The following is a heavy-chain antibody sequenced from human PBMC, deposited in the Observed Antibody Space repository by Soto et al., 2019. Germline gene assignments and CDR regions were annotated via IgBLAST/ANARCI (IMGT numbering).Heavy chain of an antibody. J-gene: IGHJ4*02. D-gene: IGHD3-3*01. Sequence: SVKVSCKASGGTFSSYAISWVRQAPGQGLEWMGGIIPIFGTANYAQKFQGRVTITADESTSTAYMELSSLRSEDTAVYYCARGNYDFWSGYQYYFDYWGQGTLVTVS. V-gene: IGHV1-69*13. CDR3: ARGNYDFWSGYQYYFDY. CDR2: IIPIFGTA. CDR1: GGTFSSYA.